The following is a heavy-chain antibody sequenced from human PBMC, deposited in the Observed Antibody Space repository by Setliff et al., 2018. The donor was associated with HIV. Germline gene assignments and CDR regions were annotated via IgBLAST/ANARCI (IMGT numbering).Heavy chain of an antibody. CDR2: VYYSGST. CDR3: ARHDGTYCGGDCYLLGYFDL. Sequence: LSLTCTVSGASISSSSYYWGWIRQPPGKGLEWIGSVYYSGSTYYNPSLKSRVTLSVDTSKNQFSLKLSSVTAADTAVYYCARHDGTYCGGDCYLLGYFDLWGRGTLVTVSS. D-gene: IGHD2-21*02. V-gene: IGHV4-39*01. CDR1: GASISSSSYY. J-gene: IGHJ2*01.